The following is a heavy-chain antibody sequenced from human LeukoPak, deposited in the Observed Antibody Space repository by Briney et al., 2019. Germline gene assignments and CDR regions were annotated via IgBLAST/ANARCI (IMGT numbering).Heavy chain of an antibody. Sequence: GASVKVSCKASGYTFSSHYMHWVRQAPGQGLEWMGVINPSGGGTLYAQKFQGRVTITADKSTSTAYMELSGLRSEDTAVYYCARDYGGTGRAFDIWGQGTMVTVSS. V-gene: IGHV1-46*01. CDR2: INPSGGGT. D-gene: IGHD1-14*01. J-gene: IGHJ3*02. CDR1: GYTFSSHY. CDR3: ARDYGGTGRAFDI.